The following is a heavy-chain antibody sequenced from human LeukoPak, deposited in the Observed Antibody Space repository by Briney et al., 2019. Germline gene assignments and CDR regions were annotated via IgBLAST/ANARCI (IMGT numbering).Heavy chain of an antibody. J-gene: IGHJ4*02. Sequence: SETLSLTCTVSGGSISSYYWSWIRQPPGKGLEWIGSIYYSGSTYYNPSLKSRVTISVDTSKNQFSLKLSSVTAADTAVYYCARGSSSWYLGRDYFDYWGQGTLVTVSS. D-gene: IGHD6-13*01. V-gene: IGHV4-59*12. CDR1: GGSISSYY. CDR3: ARGSSSWYLGRDYFDY. CDR2: IYYSGST.